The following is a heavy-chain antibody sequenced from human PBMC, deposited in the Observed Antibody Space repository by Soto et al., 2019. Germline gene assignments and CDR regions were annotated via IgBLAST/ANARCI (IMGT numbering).Heavy chain of an antibody. Sequence: VASVKVSCKASGYTFTSYDINWVRQATGQGLEWMGWMNPNSGNTGYAQKFQGRVTMTRNTSISTAYMELSSLRSEDTAVYYCARGGYSYGFGYYYYGMDVWGQGTTVTVSS. CDR2: MNPNSGNT. D-gene: IGHD5-18*01. J-gene: IGHJ6*02. CDR1: GYTFTSYD. V-gene: IGHV1-8*01. CDR3: ARGGYSYGFGYYYYGMDV.